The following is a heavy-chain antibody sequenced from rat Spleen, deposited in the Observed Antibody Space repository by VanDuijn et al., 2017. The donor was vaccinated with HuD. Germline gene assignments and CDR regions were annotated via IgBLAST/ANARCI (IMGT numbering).Heavy chain of an antibody. CDR3: TRGYVMDA. CDR1: GFTFTNYD. V-gene: IGHV5S13*01. J-gene: IGHJ4*01. Sequence: EVQLVESGGGLVQPGRSLKVSCAASGFTFTNYDMAWVRQAPTKGLEWIASISTGGGNTYYRDSGKGRFTISRDNAKNTQYLQMDSLRSEDTATYYCTRGYVMDAWGQGASVTVSS. CDR2: ISTGGGNT.